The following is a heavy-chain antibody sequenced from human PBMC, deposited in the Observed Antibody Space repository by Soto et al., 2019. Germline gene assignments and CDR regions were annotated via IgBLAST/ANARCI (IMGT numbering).Heavy chain of an antibody. J-gene: IGHJ3*02. D-gene: IGHD6-19*01. CDR3: ARPHRGGWYLHAFDI. CDR2: INHSGST. CDR1: GGSFSGYY. Sequence: NPSETLSLTCAVYGGSFSGYYWSWIRQPPGKGLEWIGEINHSGSTNYNPSLKSRVTISVDTSKNQFSLKLSSVTAADTAVYYCARPHRGGWYLHAFDIWGQGTMVTVSS. V-gene: IGHV4-34*01.